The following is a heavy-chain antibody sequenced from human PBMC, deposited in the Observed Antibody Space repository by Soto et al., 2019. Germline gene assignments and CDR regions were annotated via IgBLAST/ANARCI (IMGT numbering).Heavy chain of an antibody. CDR1: SGSITSSNW. Sequence: QVQLQESGPGLVKPSGTLSLTCAVSSGSITSSNWWSWVRQPPGKGLEWIGEVSHTGNTNYIPYLKSRVTIAVDKSRNQFSLGLSSVSAADTAVYYCARNRYGGYDFDYWGQGTLVTVSS. V-gene: IGHV4-4*02. CDR3: ARNRYGGYDFDY. D-gene: IGHD5-12*01. CDR2: VSHTGNT. J-gene: IGHJ4*02.